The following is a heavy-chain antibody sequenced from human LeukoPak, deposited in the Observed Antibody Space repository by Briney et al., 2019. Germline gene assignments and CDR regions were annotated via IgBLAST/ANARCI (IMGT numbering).Heavy chain of an antibody. CDR1: GGSFSDYY. V-gene: IGHV4-34*01. J-gene: IGHJ3*02. D-gene: IGHD2-21*01. Sequence: SETLSLTCAVYGGSFSDYYWTWIRQPPGKGLEWIGEINHSGSTYYNPSLKSRVTISVDRSKNQFSLKLSSVTAADTAVYYCARGLGDSDAFDIWGQGTMVTVSS. CDR3: ARGLGDSDAFDI. CDR2: INHSGST.